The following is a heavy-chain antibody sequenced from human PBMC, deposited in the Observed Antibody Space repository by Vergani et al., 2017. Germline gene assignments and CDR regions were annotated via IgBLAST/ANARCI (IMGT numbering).Heavy chain of an antibody. CDR2: INHSGST. J-gene: IGHJ6*03. Sequence: QVQLQQWGAGLLKPSETLSLTCAVYGGSFSGYYWSWIRQPPGKGLEWIGEINHSGSTNYNPSLKRRVTISVDTSKNQFSLKLSSVTAADTAVYYCARGAEDRIVVVPAASVYYYYYMDVWGKGTTVTVSS. V-gene: IGHV4-34*01. D-gene: IGHD2-2*01. CDR1: GGSFSGYY. CDR3: ARGAEDRIVVVPAASVYYYYYMDV.